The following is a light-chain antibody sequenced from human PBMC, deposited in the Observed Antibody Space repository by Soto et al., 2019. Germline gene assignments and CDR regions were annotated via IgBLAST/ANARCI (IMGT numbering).Light chain of an antibody. J-gene: IGLJ3*02. Sequence: QPVLTQPPSVSGAPGQRVTISCTGSSSNIGAGYDVHWYQQLPVTAPKLLIYGNSNRPSGVPDRFSGSKSGTSASLAITGLKAEHEANYYGQSYDGGLSVVLGGGPSSPS. CDR1: SSNIGAGYD. CDR2: GNS. CDR3: QSYDGGLSVV. V-gene: IGLV1-40*01.